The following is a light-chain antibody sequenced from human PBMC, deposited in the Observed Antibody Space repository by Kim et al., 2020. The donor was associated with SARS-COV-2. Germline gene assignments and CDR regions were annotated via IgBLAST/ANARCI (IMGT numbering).Light chain of an antibody. CDR1: SSDIGGYDY. Sequence: GQSIPISCTGTSSDIGGYDYVSWYQQYPGKAPKLLIYDVSERPSGVSIRFSGSKSDNTASLTISGLQADDEADYYCSSYTNSNTLIFGGGTQLTVL. J-gene: IGLJ2*01. V-gene: IGLV2-14*04. CDR3: SSYTNSNTLI. CDR2: DVS.